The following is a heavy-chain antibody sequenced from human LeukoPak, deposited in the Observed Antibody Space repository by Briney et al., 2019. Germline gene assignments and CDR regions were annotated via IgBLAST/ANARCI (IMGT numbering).Heavy chain of an antibody. CDR2: ISYDGSNK. D-gene: IGHD2-21*01. CDR3: ARSRSIAGDGFDI. Sequence: GGSLRLACAASGFTFSSYGMEWVRQAPGKGLEWVAFISYDGSNKYYADSVKGRFTVSRDNSKNTLFLQMNSLRPEDTAVYYCARSRSIAGDGFDIWGQGTMVTVSS. J-gene: IGHJ3*02. V-gene: IGHV3-30*03. CDR1: GFTFSSYG.